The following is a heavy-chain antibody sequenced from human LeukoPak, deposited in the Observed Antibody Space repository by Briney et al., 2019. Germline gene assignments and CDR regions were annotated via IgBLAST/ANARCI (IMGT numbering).Heavy chain of an antibody. J-gene: IGHJ6*03. Sequence: GGSLRLSCAASGFTFSSYWMSWVRQAPGKGLEWVANIKQDGSEKYYVDSVKGRFTISRDNAKNSLYLQTNSLRAEDTAVYYCARASAAGFLYYYCYYMDVWGKGTTVTVSS. CDR1: GFTFSSYW. CDR2: IKQDGSEK. V-gene: IGHV3-7*01. CDR3: ARASAAGFLYYYCYYMDV. D-gene: IGHD6-19*01.